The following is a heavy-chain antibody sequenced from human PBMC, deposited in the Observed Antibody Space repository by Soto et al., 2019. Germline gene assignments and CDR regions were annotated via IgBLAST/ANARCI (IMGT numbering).Heavy chain of an antibody. CDR1: SGSISSSNW. CDR3: GRVGGFRDYYYYRDV. CDR2: IYHSGST. Sequence: QVQLQESGPGLVKPSGTLSLTCAVSSGSISSSNWWSWVRQPPGKGLEWIGEIYHSGSTNYNPSLKSRVTIAVDKSKTQFSLKLSSVPAADPAVYYWGRVGGFRDYYYYRDVWGKGTPVPVSS. V-gene: IGHV4-4*02. D-gene: IGHD3-16*01. J-gene: IGHJ6*03.